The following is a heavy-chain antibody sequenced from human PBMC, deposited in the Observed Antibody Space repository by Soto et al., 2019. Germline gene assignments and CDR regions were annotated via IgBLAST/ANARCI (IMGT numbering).Heavy chain of an antibody. V-gene: IGHV3-23*01. Sequence: EVQLLESGGGLVQPGGSLRLSCAASGFTFSSYAMSWVRQAPGKGLEWVSAISGSGGSTYYADSVKGRFTISRDNSKNTLYLQMNSLRAEDTDLYYCAKVLSGSGWYIYAFDIWGQGTMVTVSS. CDR2: ISGSGGST. CDR3: AKVLSGSGWYIYAFDI. J-gene: IGHJ3*02. D-gene: IGHD6-19*01. CDR1: GFTFSSYA.